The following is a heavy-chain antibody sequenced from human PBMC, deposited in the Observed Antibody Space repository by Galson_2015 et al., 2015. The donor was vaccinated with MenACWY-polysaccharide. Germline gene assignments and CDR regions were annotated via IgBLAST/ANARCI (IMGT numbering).Heavy chain of an antibody. CDR3: ARDDGRWELPLDY. D-gene: IGHD1-26*01. CDR1: GFTFTSYW. CDR2: IKQDESEK. V-gene: IGHV3-7*01. Sequence: SLRLSCAASGFTFTSYWMSWVRQAPGKGLEWVAHIKQDESEKYYVDSVKGRFTISRDNAQNSLSLQMNSLRAEDTAMYYCARDDGRWELPLDYWGQGTLVTVSS. J-gene: IGHJ4*02.